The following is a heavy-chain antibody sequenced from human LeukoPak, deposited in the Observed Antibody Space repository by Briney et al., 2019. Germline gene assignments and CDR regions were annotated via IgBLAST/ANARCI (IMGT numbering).Heavy chain of an antibody. Sequence: GRSLRLSCAASGFTFSSYGIHWVRRSPGKGLEWVAVISYDGSNKYYADSVKGRFTISRDNSKNTLYLQMNSLRAEDTAVYYCAKDQTLAGTELFDYWGQGTLVTVSS. D-gene: IGHD6-19*01. V-gene: IGHV3-30*18. J-gene: IGHJ4*02. CDR2: ISYDGSNK. CDR3: AKDQTLAGTELFDY. CDR1: GFTFSSYG.